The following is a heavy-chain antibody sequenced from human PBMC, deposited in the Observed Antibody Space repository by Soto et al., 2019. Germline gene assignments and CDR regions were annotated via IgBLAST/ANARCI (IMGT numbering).Heavy chain of an antibody. CDR2: IYTDGSST. D-gene: IGHD6-19*01. CDR3: ASSPTHSSGRYVDYHGMDV. V-gene: IGHV3-74*01. Sequence: SLRLSCAASGFTFSSYWMHWVRQAPGKGLVWVSRIYTDGSSTSYADPVKGRFTISRDNAKNTLYLQMNSLRAGDTAVYYCASSPTHSSGRYVDYHGMDVWGQGTTVTVSS. J-gene: IGHJ6*02. CDR1: GFTFSSYW.